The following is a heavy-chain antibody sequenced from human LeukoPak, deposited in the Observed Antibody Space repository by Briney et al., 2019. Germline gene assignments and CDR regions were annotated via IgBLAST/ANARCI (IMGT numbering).Heavy chain of an antibody. V-gene: IGHV4-34*01. CDR3: ARSRGWLQSHPLGY. J-gene: IGHJ4*02. Sequence: PSETLSLTCAVYGGSSSGYYWSWIRQPPGKGLECIGEIHHSGSTNYNPSLKSRVTLSVDTSKNQFSLKLSSVTAADTAVYYCARSRGWLQSHPLGYWGQGTLVTVSS. CDR2: IHHSGST. D-gene: IGHD5-24*01. CDR1: GGSSSGYY.